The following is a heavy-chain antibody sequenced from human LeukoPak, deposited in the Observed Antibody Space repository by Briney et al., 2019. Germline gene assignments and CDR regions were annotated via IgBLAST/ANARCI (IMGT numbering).Heavy chain of an antibody. CDR1: GYTFTSYY. Sequence: RASVTVSCKASGYTFTSYYMHWVRQAPGQGLEWMGIINPSGGSTSYAQKFQGRVTMTRDTSTSTVYMELSSLRSEDTAVYYCARDGTVGRRVFNFDYWGQGTLVTVSS. CDR3: ARDGTVGRRVFNFDY. CDR2: INPSGGST. J-gene: IGHJ4*02. V-gene: IGHV1-46*01. D-gene: IGHD3/OR15-3a*01.